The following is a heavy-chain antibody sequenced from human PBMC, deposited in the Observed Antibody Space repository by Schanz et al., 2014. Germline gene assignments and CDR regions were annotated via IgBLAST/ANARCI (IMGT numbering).Heavy chain of an antibody. CDR3: ARAFGGYDPAGALDY. Sequence: QVQLVQSGAEVKKPGASVKVSCKASGYTFSDYYIHWVRQAPGQGLEWMGWINPNTGGTNFAQKFQGWVTVTRDTSISTVHMELSRVTYEDTAVYYCARAFGGYDPAGALDYWGQGTLVTVSS. CDR2: INPNTGGT. V-gene: IGHV1-2*04. CDR1: GYTFSDYY. D-gene: IGHD5-12*01. J-gene: IGHJ4*02.